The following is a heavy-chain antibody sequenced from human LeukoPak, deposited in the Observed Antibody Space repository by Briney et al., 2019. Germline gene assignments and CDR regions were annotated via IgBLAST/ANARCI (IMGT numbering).Heavy chain of an antibody. Sequence: PSETLSLTCTVSGGSISSYYWSWIRQPPGKGLEWIGYIYYSGSTNYNPSLKSRVTISVDTSKNQFSLKLSSVTAADTAVYYCARCGARGGTPLYYYYMDVWGKGTTVTVSS. CDR2: IYYSGST. J-gene: IGHJ6*03. D-gene: IGHD1-1*01. CDR3: ARCGARGGTPLYYYYMDV. V-gene: IGHV4-59*08. CDR1: GGSISSYY.